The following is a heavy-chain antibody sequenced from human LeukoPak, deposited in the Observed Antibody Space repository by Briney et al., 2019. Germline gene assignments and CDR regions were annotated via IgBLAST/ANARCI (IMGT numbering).Heavy chain of an antibody. J-gene: IGHJ4*02. Sequence: SETLSLTCTVSGGSISSRSYYWGWIRQPPGKGLEWIGSIYYSGSTYYNPSLKSRVTISVDTSKNQFSLKVSSVTAADTAVYYCARHGGYNFDYWGQGTLVAVSS. V-gene: IGHV4-39*01. CDR3: ARHGGYNFDY. CDR2: IYYSGST. D-gene: IGHD3-16*01. CDR1: GGSISSRSYY.